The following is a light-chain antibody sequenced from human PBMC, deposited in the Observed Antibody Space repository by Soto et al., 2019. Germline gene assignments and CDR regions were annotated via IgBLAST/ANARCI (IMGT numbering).Light chain of an antibody. CDR1: QDIDSW. CDR3: QQGSSFPWT. CDR2: AAS. J-gene: IGKJ1*01. Sequence: DIQMTQSPSAVSAYVGDRVTSSCRACQDIDSWLAWYQQKPGKAPKLLIYAASSLQSGVPSRFSGSGSGTDFTFTISSLQPEDFATYYCQQGSSFPWTFGQGTKVDI. V-gene: IGKV1-12*01.